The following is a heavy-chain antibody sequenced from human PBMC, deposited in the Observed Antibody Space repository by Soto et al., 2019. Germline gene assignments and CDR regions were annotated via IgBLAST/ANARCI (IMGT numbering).Heavy chain of an antibody. J-gene: IGHJ6*02. D-gene: IGHD4-17*01. CDR1: GFTFSSYA. V-gene: IGHV3-23*01. Sequence: GGSLRLSCAASGFTFSSYAMSWVRQAPGKGLEWVSAISGSGGSTYYADSVKGRFTISRDNSKNTLYLQMNSLRAEDTAVYYCAKDRAVTTPGRYYYYGMDVWGQGTTVTVSS. CDR2: ISGSGGST. CDR3: AKDRAVTTPGRYYYYGMDV.